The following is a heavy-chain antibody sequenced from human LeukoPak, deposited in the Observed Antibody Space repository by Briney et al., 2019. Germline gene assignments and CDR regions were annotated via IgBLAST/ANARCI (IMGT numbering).Heavy chain of an antibody. CDR1: GGTFSSYA. D-gene: IGHD3-10*01. Sequence: ASVKVSCKASGGTFSSYAISWVRQAPGQGLEWMGWVNPNSGGTNYAQKFQGRVTMTRDTSISTAYMELSRLRSDDTAVYYCARDRLGSDYWGQGTLVTVSS. J-gene: IGHJ4*02. CDR3: ARDRLGSDY. V-gene: IGHV1-2*02. CDR2: VNPNSGGT.